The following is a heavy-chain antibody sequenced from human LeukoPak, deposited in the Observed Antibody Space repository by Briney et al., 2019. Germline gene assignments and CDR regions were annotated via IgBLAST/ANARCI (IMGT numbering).Heavy chain of an antibody. CDR2: ISYDGSNK. D-gene: IGHD6-13*01. Sequence: PGGSLRLSCAASGFTFSSYAMHWVRQAPGKGLEWVAVISYDGSNKYYADSVKGRFTISRDNSKNTLYLQMNSLRAEDTAVYYCARDGIAAAGYHDAFDIWGQGTMVTVSS. CDR1: GFTFSSYA. CDR3: ARDGIAAAGYHDAFDI. V-gene: IGHV3-30-3*01. J-gene: IGHJ3*02.